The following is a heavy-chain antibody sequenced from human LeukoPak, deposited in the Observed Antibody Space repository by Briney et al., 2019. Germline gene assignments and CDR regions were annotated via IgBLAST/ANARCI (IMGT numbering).Heavy chain of an antibody. CDR2: INHSRST. CDR3: ARCSNDYGDYGGVWFDP. Sequence: SETLSLTCAVYGGSFSGYYWSWIRQPPGDALEWIGEINHSRSTNYNPSLQSRVTISVDTSKNQFSPKLTSVTAADSAVYYCARCSNDYGDYGGVWFDPWGQGTLVTVSS. J-gene: IGHJ5*02. D-gene: IGHD4-17*01. V-gene: IGHV4-34*01. CDR1: GGSFSGYY.